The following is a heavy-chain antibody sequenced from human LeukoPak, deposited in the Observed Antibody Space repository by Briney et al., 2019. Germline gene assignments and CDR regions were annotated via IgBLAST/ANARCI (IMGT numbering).Heavy chain of an antibody. J-gene: IGHJ4*02. Sequence: GGSLRLSCAASGFTFSNYAMSWVRQAPGKGLEWVSAISGSGGSTYYADSVKGRFTISRDNSKNTLYLQMNSLRAEDTAIYYCANGFTVVDYWGQGTLVTVSS. CDR2: ISGSGGST. D-gene: IGHD6-25*01. V-gene: IGHV3-23*01. CDR3: ANGFTVVDY. CDR1: GFTFSNYA.